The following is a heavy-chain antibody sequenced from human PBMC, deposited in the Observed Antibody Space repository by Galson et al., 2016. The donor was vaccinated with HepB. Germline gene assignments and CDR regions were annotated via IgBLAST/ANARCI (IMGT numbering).Heavy chain of an antibody. CDR1: GKTLSELA. J-gene: IGHJ5*02. D-gene: IGHD2-21*01. CDR2: FNPEVSET. V-gene: IGHV1-24*01. CDR3: VIHYGGYWFDP. Sequence: SVKVSCKVSGKTLSELAIHWVRQAPGNGLGWVGGFNPEVSETIYAQKLQDRVTMTEDPSTDTAYMEVSGLKFEDTAVYYCVIHYGGYWFDPWGQGTLVTVSS.